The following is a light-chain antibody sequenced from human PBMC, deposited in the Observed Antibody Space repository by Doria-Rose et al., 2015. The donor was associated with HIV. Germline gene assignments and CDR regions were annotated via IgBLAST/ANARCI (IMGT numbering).Light chain of an antibody. V-gene: IGKV3-20*01. CDR1: QSFSSTY. J-gene: IGKJ1*01. CDR2: DGS. CDR3: HQYGTSWT. Sequence: DIVMTQSSGTLSLSPGERATLSCRASQSFSSTYLAWYQQKPGQAPSLLINDGSTMATGIPDRFSASGSGTDFTLTINRLEPEDFALYYCHQYGTSWTFGQGTKVEI.